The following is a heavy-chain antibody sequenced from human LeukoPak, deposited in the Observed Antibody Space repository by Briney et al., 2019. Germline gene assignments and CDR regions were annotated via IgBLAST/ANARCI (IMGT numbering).Heavy chain of an antibody. V-gene: IGHV1-69*06. CDR3: ARGPYYDILTGWNGMDV. D-gene: IGHD3-9*01. J-gene: IGHJ6*04. CDR1: GGTFGSYA. CDR2: IIPIFGTA. Sequence: ASVKVSCTASGGTFGSYAISWVRQAPGQGLEWMGGIIPIFGTANNAQKFQGRVTITADKSTSTAYMELSSLRSEDTAVYYCARGPYYDILTGWNGMDVWGKGTTVSVSS.